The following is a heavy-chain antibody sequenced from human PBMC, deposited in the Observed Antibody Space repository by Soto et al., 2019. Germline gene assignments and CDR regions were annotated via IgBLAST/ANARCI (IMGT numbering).Heavy chain of an antibody. V-gene: IGHV6-1*01. CDR1: GDSVSSNSAA. D-gene: IGHD6-19*01. CDR3: AREGAVQWLVPNIFDY. Sequence: PSQTLSLTCAISGDSVSSNSAAWNWIRQSPSRGLEWLGRTYYRSKWYNDYAVSVKSRITINPDTSKNQFSLQLNSVTPEDTAVYYCAREGAVQWLVPNIFDYWGQGTLVTVSS. J-gene: IGHJ4*02. CDR2: TYYRSKWYN.